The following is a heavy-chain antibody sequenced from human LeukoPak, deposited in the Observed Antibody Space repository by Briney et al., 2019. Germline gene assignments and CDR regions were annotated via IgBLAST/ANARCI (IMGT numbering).Heavy chain of an antibody. D-gene: IGHD3-16*01. V-gene: IGHV4-34*01. J-gene: IGHJ4*02. Sequence: SETLSLTCAVYGGSFGGYYWSWIRQPPGKGLEWIGEINHSGSTNYNPSLKSRVTISVDTSKNQFSLKLSSVTAADTAVYYCARGGGSEFDYWGQGTLVTVSS. CDR1: GGSFGGYY. CDR2: INHSGST. CDR3: ARGGGSEFDY.